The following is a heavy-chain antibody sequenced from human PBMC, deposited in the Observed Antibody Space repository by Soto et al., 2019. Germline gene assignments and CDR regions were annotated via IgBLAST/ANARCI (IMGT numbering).Heavy chain of an antibody. Sequence: EVLLVESGGGLVQPGGSLRLSCAGTGFSFINHYMDWVRQAPGKGLEWVGRIRNKANSYTTEYAASVKGRFTISRDDSMNSLYLQMNGLKTEDTAVYYCARGTFDYWVQGTLVTVSS. CDR3: ARGTFDY. V-gene: IGHV3-72*01. CDR2: IRNKANSYTT. J-gene: IGHJ4*02. D-gene: IGHD3-10*01. CDR1: GFSFINHY.